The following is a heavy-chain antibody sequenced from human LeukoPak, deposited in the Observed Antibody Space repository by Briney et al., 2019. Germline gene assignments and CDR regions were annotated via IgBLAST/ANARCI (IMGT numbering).Heavy chain of an antibody. Sequence: GGSLRLSCAASGFTFSSYAMSWVRQAPGKGLEWGSAISGSGGSTYYADSVKGRFTISRDNSKNTLYLQMNSLRAEDTAVYYCAKLAYYYDSSGYYVFDYWGQGTLVTVSS. J-gene: IGHJ4*02. CDR1: GFTFSSYA. V-gene: IGHV3-23*01. CDR3: AKLAYYYDSSGYYVFDY. D-gene: IGHD3-22*01. CDR2: ISGSGGST.